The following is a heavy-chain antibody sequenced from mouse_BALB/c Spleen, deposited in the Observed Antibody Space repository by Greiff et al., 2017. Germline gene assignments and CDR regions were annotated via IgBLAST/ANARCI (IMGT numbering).Heavy chain of an antibody. V-gene: IGHV5-6-3*01. CDR2: INSNGGST. J-gene: IGHJ2*01. CDR3: ARDGVIHFDY. D-gene: IGHD2-2*01. Sequence: EVMLVESGGGLVQPGGSLKLSCAASGFTFSSYGMSWVRQTPDKRLELVATINSNGGSTYYPDSVKGRFTISRDNAKNTLYLQMSSLKSEDTAMYYCARDGVIHFDYWGQGTTLTVSS. CDR1: GFTFSSYG.